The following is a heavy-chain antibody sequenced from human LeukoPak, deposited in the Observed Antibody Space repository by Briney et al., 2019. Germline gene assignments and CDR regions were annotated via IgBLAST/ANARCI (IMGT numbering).Heavy chain of an antibody. J-gene: IGHJ4*02. CDR2: IKGDESAR. V-gene: IGHV3-7*01. CDR3: ARDVVGSLDY. Sequence: PGGSLRLSCAASGFTFSTYWMAWVRQAPGKGLEWVANIKGDESARHQADSVKGRSTISRDNTQNLVYLQMRSLRGEDTAVYYCARDVVGSLDYWGQGTLVTVSS. CDR1: GFTFSTYW. D-gene: IGHD1-26*01.